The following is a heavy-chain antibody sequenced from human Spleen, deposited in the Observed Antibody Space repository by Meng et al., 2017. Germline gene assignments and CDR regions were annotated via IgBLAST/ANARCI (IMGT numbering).Heavy chain of an antibody. CDR2: SYSSGST. CDR1: GGFIYGFY. D-gene: IGHD6-19*01. Sequence: GSLRLSCTVSGGFIYGFYWAWVRQPAGKGLEWIGRSYSSGSTDYNTSLKSRFTMSLDRSKNQFSLKVNSVTAADTAVYYCARDHLLSVAGPDAFDIWGQGTMVTVSS. CDR3: ARDHLLSVAGPDAFDI. V-gene: IGHV4-4*07. J-gene: IGHJ3*02.